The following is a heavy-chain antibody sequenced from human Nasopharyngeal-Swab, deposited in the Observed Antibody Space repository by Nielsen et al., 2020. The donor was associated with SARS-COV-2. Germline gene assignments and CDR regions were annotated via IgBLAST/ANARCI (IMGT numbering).Heavy chain of an antibody. J-gene: IGHJ3*02. CDR3: ARAPVSIHAFDI. D-gene: IGHD3-3*01. CDR1: GGSISSGSYY. Sequence: SETLSLTCTVSGGSISSGSYYWSWIRQPAGKGLEWIGRIYTSGSTNYNPSLKSRVTISVDTSKNQFSLKLSSVPAADTAVYYCARAPVSIHAFDIWGQGTMVTVSS. CDR2: IYTSGST. V-gene: IGHV4-61*02.